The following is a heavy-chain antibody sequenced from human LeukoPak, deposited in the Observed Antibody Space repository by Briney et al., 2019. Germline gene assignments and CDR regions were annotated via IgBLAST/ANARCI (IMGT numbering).Heavy chain of an antibody. V-gene: IGHV1-69*05. CDR2: IIPIFGTA. Sequence: LVKVSCKASGGTFSSYAISWVRQAPGQGLEWMGGIIPIFGTANYAQKLQGRVTMTTDTSTSTAYMELRSLRSDDTAVYYCARDGYSSTPLGRYWGQGTLVTVSS. CDR1: GGTFSSYA. D-gene: IGHD6-13*01. J-gene: IGHJ4*02. CDR3: ARDGYSSTPLGRY.